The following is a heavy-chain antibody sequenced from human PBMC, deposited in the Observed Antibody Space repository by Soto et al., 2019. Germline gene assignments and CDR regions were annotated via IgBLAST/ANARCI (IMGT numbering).Heavy chain of an antibody. CDR1: GGSISSSNW. Sequence: SETLSLTCAVSGGSISSSNWWSWVRQPPGKGLEWIGEIYHIGSTNYNPSLNRRVTISVDTSKDEFSLKLGSVTAADTAVYYCAREQIAARGYYYGMNVWGQGTTVTVSS. CDR3: AREQIAARGYYYGMNV. J-gene: IGHJ6*02. V-gene: IGHV4-4*02. CDR2: IYHIGST. D-gene: IGHD6-13*01.